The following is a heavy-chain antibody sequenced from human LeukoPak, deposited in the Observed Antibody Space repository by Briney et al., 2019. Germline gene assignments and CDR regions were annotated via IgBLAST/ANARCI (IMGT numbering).Heavy chain of an antibody. V-gene: IGHV3-30*18. J-gene: IGHJ4*02. Sequence: GRSLRLSCAASGFTFSSYGMHWVRQAPGKGLEGVAVISSDGRNTYYADSVKGRFTISRDNSKNTLYLQMNSLRGEDTAGYYCAKPVSVDTAMVPCDYWGQGTLVTVSS. D-gene: IGHD5-18*01. CDR3: AKPVSVDTAMVPCDY. CDR2: ISSDGRNT. CDR1: GFTFSSYG.